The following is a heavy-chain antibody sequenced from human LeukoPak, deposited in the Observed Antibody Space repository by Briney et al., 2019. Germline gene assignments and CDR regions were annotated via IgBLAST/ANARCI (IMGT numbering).Heavy chain of an antibody. CDR3: ATSDQYYYGSLYP. D-gene: IGHD3-10*01. J-gene: IGHJ5*02. CDR1: GYTLTELS. CDR2: FDPEDGET. V-gene: IGHV1-24*01. Sequence: ASVNVSCKVSGYTLTELSMHWVRQAPGKGLEWMGGFDPEDGETIYAQKFQGRVTMTEDTSTDTAYMELSSLRSEDTAVYCCATSDQYYYGSLYPWGQGTLVTVSS.